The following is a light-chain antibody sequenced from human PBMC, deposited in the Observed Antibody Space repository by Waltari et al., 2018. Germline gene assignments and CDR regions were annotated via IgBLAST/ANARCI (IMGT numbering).Light chain of an antibody. Sequence: IVLTQSPATLSLSPGERATRSCRASQSISTYLGWYQQKPGQAPGLLLYDASKRATDIPARFSGIGSGTDFTLAISSLEPEDFAVYYCQHRANWPLTFGGGTKVEIK. J-gene: IGKJ4*01. CDR3: QHRANWPLT. V-gene: IGKV3-11*01. CDR1: QSISTY. CDR2: DAS.